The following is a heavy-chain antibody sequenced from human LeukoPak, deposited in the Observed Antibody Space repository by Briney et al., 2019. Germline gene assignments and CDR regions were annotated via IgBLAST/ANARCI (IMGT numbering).Heavy chain of an antibody. D-gene: IGHD6-19*01. CDR1: GDSISSGSYY. CDR2: IYVSGTT. V-gene: IGHV4-61*02. J-gene: IGHJ5*02. CDR3: ARHDGSGWYYNWFDP. Sequence: PSQTLSLTCIVSGDSISSGSYYWTWIRQPAGKGLEWIGRIYVSGTTNYNPSLKSRVTISVDTSKNQFSLKLRSVTAADTAVYNCARHDGSGWYYNWFDPWGQGTLVTVSS.